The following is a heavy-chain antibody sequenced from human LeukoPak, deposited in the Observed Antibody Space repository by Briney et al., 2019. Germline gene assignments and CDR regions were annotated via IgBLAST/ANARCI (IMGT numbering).Heavy chain of an antibody. CDR2: IYYSGSA. V-gene: IGHV4-59*12. J-gene: IGHJ5*02. CDR3: APPPYYYETNGYSVA. CDR1: GDSISSYY. D-gene: IGHD3-22*01. Sequence: PSETLSLTCTVSGDSISSYYWSWIRQPPGKGLEWIGYIYYSGSANYNPSLKSRVTISVDTSKNQFSLKLSSVTAADTAVYYCAPPPYYYETNGYSVAWGQGTLVTVSS.